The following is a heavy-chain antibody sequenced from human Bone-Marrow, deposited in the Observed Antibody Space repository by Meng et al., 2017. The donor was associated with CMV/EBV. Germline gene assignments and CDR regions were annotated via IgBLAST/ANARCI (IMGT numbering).Heavy chain of an antibody. CDR3: SRDGREFAGRHFDY. J-gene: IGHJ4*02. CDR2: ISSSSNYI. V-gene: IGHV3-21*01. D-gene: IGHD3-10*01. CDR1: GFTFSGYS. Sequence: GESLKISCAASGFTFSGYSMNWVRQAPGKGLEWVSSISSSSNYIYYVDSVKGRFTISRDNAKISLYLQMNSLRAEDTAVCYCSRDGREFAGRHFDYWGQGTLVTVSS.